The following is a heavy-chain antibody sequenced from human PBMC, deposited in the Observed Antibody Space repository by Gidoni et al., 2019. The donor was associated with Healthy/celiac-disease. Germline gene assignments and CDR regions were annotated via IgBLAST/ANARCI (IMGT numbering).Heavy chain of an antibody. CDR3: AGVGFYFDY. CDR1: GGSISSSSYY. D-gene: IGHD6-25*01. CDR2: IYYSGST. J-gene: IGHJ4*02. Sequence: QLQLQESGPGLVKPSETLSLTCTVPGGSISSSSYYWGWIRPPPGKGLECIGSIYYSGSTYYNPSLKSRVTISVDTSKNQFSLKLSSVTAADTAVYYCAGVGFYFDYWGQGTLVTVSS. V-gene: IGHV4-39*01.